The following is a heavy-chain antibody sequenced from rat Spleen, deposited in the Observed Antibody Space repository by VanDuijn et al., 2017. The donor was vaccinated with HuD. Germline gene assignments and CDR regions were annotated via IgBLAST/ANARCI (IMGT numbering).Heavy chain of an antibody. J-gene: IGHJ3*01. CDR1: GFTFSSFP. D-gene: IGHD3-1*01. Sequence: EVQLVESGGGLVQPGRSLKLSCAASGFTFSSFPMVWVRQAPTTGLEWVATISYGDSSGHSGTYYRDSVKGRFTISRDNARSTLSLQMDSLRSEDTATYFCARQRGPSCFAYWGQGTLVTVSS. V-gene: IGHV5-29*01. CDR2: ISYGDSSGHSGT. CDR3: ARQRGPSCFAY.